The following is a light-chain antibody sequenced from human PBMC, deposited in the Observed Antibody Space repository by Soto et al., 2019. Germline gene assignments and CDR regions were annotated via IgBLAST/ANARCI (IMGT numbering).Light chain of an antibody. CDR3: QQYDDWPPRYT. CDR2: GAS. Sequence: EIVLTQSPGTLSLSTGERATLSCRASQSVSSSYLAWYQRKPGQAPRLLIYGASSRATGIPDRFSGSGSGTEFTLTISSLQSEDCAVYYCQQYDDWPPRYTVGQGTKVDIK. CDR1: QSVSSSY. V-gene: IGKV3-20*01. J-gene: IGKJ2*01.